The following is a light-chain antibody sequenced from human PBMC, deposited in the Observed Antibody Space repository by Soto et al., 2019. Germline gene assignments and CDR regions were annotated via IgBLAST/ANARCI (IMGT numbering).Light chain of an antibody. CDR3: QQYNKWPVWT. CDR2: GAS. CDR1: QSVNTN. J-gene: IGKJ1*01. V-gene: IGKV3-15*01. Sequence: EIVMTQSPGTLSVSPGERATLSCRASQSVNTNLAWYQQKPGQAPRLLIYGASTRATGIPARFSGSGSGTEFTLTISSLQSEDSAVDYCQQYNKWPVWTFGQGTKVEIK.